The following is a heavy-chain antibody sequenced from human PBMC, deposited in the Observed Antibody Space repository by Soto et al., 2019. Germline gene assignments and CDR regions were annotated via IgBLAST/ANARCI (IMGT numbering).Heavy chain of an antibody. D-gene: IGHD6-6*01. V-gene: IGHV4-4*07. CDR3: ARTDAYNSSFFDS. Sequence: QVQLQESGPGLVKSSETLSLTCTVSGGSIGLYYWHWIRQPAGKGLEWIGRIYYTGRTFYNPSLKSRLAISIDTSKPLFSLKMRSITAADTAVYYCARTDAYNSSFFDSWGQGAVVTVSS. CDR1: GGSIGLYY. J-gene: IGHJ4*02. CDR2: IYYTGRT.